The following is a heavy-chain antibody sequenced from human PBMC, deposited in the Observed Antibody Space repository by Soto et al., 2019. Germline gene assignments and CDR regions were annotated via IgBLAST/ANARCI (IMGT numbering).Heavy chain of an antibody. CDR2: ISSDGNHK. J-gene: IGHJ4*02. Sequence: QVQLVESGGGVVQPGRSLRLSCAASGFSVSAYTVHWVRKAPGKGLDWVAVISSDGNHKYYTDSVKGRFAISRDTSTNTVFLQMSSLGPEDTAVYYCARWEQPLFDYWGQGTLVTVSS. CDR3: ARWEQPLFDY. CDR1: GFSVSAYT. D-gene: IGHD1-1*01. V-gene: IGHV3-30*09.